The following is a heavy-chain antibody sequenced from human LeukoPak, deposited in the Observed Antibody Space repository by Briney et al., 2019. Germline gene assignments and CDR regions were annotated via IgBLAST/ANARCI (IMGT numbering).Heavy chain of an antibody. Sequence: SETLSLTCTVSGGSISSSSYYWGWIRQPPGKGLEWIGSIYYSGSTYYNPSLKSRVTISVDTSKNQFSLKLSSVTAADTAVYYCARYDFGVVPYWGQGTLVTVSS. D-gene: IGHD3-3*01. V-gene: IGHV4-39*07. CDR3: ARYDFGVVPY. CDR1: GGSISSSSYY. J-gene: IGHJ4*02. CDR2: IYYSGST.